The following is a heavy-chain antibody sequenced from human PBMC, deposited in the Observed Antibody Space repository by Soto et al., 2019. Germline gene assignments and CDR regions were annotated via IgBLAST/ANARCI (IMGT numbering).Heavy chain of an antibody. V-gene: IGHV5-10-1*01. Sequence: GESLKISCTGSGYSFTSYWISWVRQMPGKGLEWMGRIDPSDSYTNYSPSFQGHVTISADKSISTAYLQWSSLKASDTAMYYCARSETQYSSSWSYLDYWGQGTLVTVSS. D-gene: IGHD6-13*01. CDR2: IDPSDSYT. CDR3: ARSETQYSSSWSYLDY. CDR1: GYSFTSYW. J-gene: IGHJ4*02.